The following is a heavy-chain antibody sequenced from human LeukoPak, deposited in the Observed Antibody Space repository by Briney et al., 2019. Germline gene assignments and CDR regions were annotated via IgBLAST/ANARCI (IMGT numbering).Heavy chain of an antibody. CDR3: ARDFGDYYFDY. CDR2: TYYSGNT. D-gene: IGHD4-17*01. CDR1: GGSVSSTSYY. V-gene: IGHV4-39*07. Sequence: SETLSLTCTVSGGSVSSTSYYWGWIRQPPGKGLEWIGSTYYSGNTYYNPSLKSRVTMSVDTSKNHFSLRLNSVTAADTAVYYCARDFGDYYFDYWGQGTLVTVSS. J-gene: IGHJ4*02.